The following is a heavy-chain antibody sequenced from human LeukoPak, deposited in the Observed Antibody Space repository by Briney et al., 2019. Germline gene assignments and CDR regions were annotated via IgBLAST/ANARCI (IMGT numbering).Heavy chain of an antibody. CDR2: IYSGGST. J-gene: IGHJ2*01. CDR1: GFTVSSNY. CDR3: ARDGISIAVAGLYFDL. V-gene: IGHV3-53*01. D-gene: IGHD6-19*01. Sequence: PGGSLRLSCAASGFTVSSNYMSWVRQAPGKGLEWVSVIYSGGSTYYADSVKGRFTISRDNAKNSLYLQMNSLRAEDTAVYYCARDGISIAVAGLYFDLWGRGTLVTVSS.